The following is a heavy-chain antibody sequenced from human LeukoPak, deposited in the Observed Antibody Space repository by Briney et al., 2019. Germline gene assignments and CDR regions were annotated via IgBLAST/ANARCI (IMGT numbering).Heavy chain of an antibody. D-gene: IGHD1-26*01. J-gene: IGHJ2*01. Sequence: PSETLSLTCTVSGDSVNSGSYYWSWIRQPPGKGLECIGYIYYSGSTNYNPSLKSRVTLSVDTSKSQFSLKLSSVTAADTAVYYCARLYRWYFDLWGRGTLVTVSS. CDR3: ARLYRWYFDL. V-gene: IGHV4-61*01. CDR1: GDSVNSGSYY. CDR2: IYYSGST.